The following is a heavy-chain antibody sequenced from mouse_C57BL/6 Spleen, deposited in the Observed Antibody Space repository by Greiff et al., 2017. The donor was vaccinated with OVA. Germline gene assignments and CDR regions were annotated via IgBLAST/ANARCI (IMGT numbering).Heavy chain of an antibody. CDR2: INPNNGGT. Sequence: EVQLQQSGPELVKPGASVKISCKASGYTFTDYYMNWVKQSHGKSLEWIGDINPNNGGTSYNQKFKGKATLTVDKSSSTAYMELRSLTSEDSAVYYCARGSVYDGYPTWFAYWGQGTLVTVSA. CDR3: ARGSVYDGYPTWFAY. D-gene: IGHD2-3*01. J-gene: IGHJ3*01. V-gene: IGHV1-26*01. CDR1: GYTFTDYY.